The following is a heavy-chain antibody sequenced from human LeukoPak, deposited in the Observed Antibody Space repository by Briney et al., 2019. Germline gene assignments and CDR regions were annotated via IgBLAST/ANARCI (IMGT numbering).Heavy chain of an antibody. V-gene: IGHV5-51*01. D-gene: IGHD2-15*01. CDR2: IYPGDSDT. Sequence: GESLKISCKGSGYSFTSYWIGWVRQMPGKGLEWMGIIYPGDSDTRYSPSFQGQVTISADKSISTAYLQWSSLKASDSAMYFCARRGLAATASDAFDIWGQGTMVTVSS. CDR1: GYSFTSYW. CDR3: ARRGLAATASDAFDI. J-gene: IGHJ3*02.